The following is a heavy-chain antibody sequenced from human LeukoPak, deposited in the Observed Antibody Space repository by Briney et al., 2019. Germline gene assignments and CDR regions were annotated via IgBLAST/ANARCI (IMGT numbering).Heavy chain of an antibody. CDR3: ARGDSSGSDFDY. CDR1: GGSISSYY. D-gene: IGHD3-22*01. CDR2: IFYSGSI. J-gene: IGHJ4*02. V-gene: IGHV4-59*01. Sequence: SETLSLTCTVSGGSISSYYWSWIRQPPGKGLEWIGYIFYSGSINYNPSLKSRVTISVDTSKNQFSLKLSSVTAADTAVYYCARGDSSGSDFDYWGQGTLVTVSS.